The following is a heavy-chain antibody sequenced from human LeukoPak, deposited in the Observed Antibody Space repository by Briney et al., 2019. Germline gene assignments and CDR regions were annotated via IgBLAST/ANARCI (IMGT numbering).Heavy chain of an antibody. CDR1: GFTFSSYA. J-gene: IGHJ4*02. D-gene: IGHD1-1*01. V-gene: IGHV3-23*01. CDR3: AKRYNSEYLAPVQN. CDR2: VSTSGGGT. Sequence: GGSLRLSCAASGFTFSSYAMTWVRQAPGKGLEWVSTVSTSGGGTYYADSVKGRFTISRDNSKNTLYLQMDSLRAEDTAVYYCAKRYNSEYLAPVQNWGQGTLVTVSS.